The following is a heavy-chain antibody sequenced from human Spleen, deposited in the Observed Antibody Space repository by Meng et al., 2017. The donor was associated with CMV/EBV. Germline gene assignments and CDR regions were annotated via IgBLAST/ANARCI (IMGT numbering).Heavy chain of an antibody. CDR2: IIPMSKAA. J-gene: IGHJ6*02. CDR1: GGTFSSYA. Sequence: KASGGTFSSYAISWVRQAPGQGLEWVGGIIPMSKAANYAQKFQDRVTITTDESTNTAYMELSSLRSEDTAVYYCGGSKTNYYYGMDVWGQGTMVTVSS. V-gene: IGHV1-69*05. D-gene: IGHD2-8*01. CDR3: GGSKTNYYYGMDV.